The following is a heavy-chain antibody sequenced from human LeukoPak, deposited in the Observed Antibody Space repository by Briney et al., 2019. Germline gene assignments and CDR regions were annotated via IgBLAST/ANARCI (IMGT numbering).Heavy chain of an antibody. D-gene: IGHD2-2*01. CDR1: GYTFTSYG. V-gene: IGHV1-18*01. CDR3: ARYCSSTSCYYYFDY. Sequence: ASVKVSCKASGYTFTSYGISWVRQAPGQGLEWMGWISAYNGNTNYAQKLQGRVTMTTDTSTSTAYMELRSLRSDDTAVYYCARYCSSTSCYYYFDYWGHGTLVTVSS. CDR2: ISAYNGNT. J-gene: IGHJ4*01.